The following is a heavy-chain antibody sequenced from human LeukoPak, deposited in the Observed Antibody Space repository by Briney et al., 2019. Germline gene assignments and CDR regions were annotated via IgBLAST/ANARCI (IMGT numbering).Heavy chain of an antibody. V-gene: IGHV1-69*05. D-gene: IGHD6-13*01. CDR2: IIPIFGTA. CDR3: ARGAPGSSSFDY. Sequence: GASVTVSCKASGGTFSSYAISWVRQAPGQGLEWMGGIIPIFGTANYAQKFQGRVTITRDTSASTAYMELSSLRSEDTAVYYCARGAPGSSSFDYWGQGTLVTVSS. CDR1: GGTFSSYA. J-gene: IGHJ4*02.